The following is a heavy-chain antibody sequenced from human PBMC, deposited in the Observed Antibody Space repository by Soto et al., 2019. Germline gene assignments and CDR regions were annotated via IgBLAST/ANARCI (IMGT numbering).Heavy chain of an antibody. V-gene: IGHV2-5*02. Sequence: ESGPTLVNPTQTLTLTCIFSGFSFSADGVGVGWIRQPPGKTLEWLALIYWDDDTRYRPSLKSRLTITKDSSKNQVVLTMTNMDPLDTATYYCAHAFGGTSWPNDAFDVWGQGTVVTVSS. J-gene: IGHJ3*01. D-gene: IGHD3-16*01. CDR2: IYWDDDT. CDR1: GFSFSADGVG. CDR3: AHAFGGTSWPNDAFDV.